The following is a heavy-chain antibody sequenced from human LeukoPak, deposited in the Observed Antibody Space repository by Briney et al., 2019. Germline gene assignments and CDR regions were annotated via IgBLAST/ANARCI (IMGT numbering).Heavy chain of an antibody. CDR3: VTSRMWDDIVTGLGAFDI. CDR1: GITFSRYA. V-gene: IGHV3-23*01. D-gene: IGHD3-9*01. Sequence: GGSLRLSCAASGITFSRYAMSWVRQAPGKGLEWVSGISGSGGSTYYADSVKGRFTISRDNSKNTLYLQMNSLRAEDTAVYYCVTSRMWDDIVTGLGAFDIWGQGTMVTVSS. J-gene: IGHJ3*02. CDR2: ISGSGGST.